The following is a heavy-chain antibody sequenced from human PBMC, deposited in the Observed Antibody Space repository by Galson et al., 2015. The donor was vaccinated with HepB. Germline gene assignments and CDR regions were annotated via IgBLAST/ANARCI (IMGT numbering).Heavy chain of an antibody. CDR2: ISYDGSNK. J-gene: IGHJ4*02. V-gene: IGHV3-30*04. CDR3: ARDFDEAGDY. Sequence: SLRLSCAASGFTFSSYAMHWVRQAPGKGLEWVAVISYDGSNKYYTDSVKGRFTISRDNSKNTLYLQMNSLRAEDTAVYYCARDFDEAGDYWGQGTLVTVSS. CDR1: GFTFSSYA.